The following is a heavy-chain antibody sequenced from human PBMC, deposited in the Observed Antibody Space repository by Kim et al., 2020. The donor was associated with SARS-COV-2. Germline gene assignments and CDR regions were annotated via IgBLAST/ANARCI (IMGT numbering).Heavy chain of an antibody. J-gene: IGHJ4*02. V-gene: IGHV1-18*01. CDR1: GYTFTKYG. Sequence: ASVKVSCRTSGYTFTKYGISWVRQAPGQGLEWMGWISAYNDNTNDAQKFQDRVTMTTDTSTSTVYMELRSLRSDDSAVYYCARDVGQFDSSAYFHWGQGTMGTVSS. CDR2: ISAYNDNT. D-gene: IGHD3-22*01. CDR3: ARDVGQFDSSAYFH.